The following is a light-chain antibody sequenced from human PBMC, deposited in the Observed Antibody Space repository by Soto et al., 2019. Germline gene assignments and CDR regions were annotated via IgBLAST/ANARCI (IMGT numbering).Light chain of an antibody. J-gene: IGKJ4*01. Sequence: ELFMTQSPASLSLSSGERATLSCRASQSVSIYFAWYQHTPGQAPSPLIYGTTTRATGIPARFSGSGSETEFTLPISSLQSEDCAVYYCQQYNNWPRTFGGGTKVDIK. CDR2: GTT. CDR1: QSVSIY. V-gene: IGKV3-15*01. CDR3: QQYNNWPRT.